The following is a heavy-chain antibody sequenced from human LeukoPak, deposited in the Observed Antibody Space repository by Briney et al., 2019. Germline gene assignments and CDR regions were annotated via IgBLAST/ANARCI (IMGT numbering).Heavy chain of an antibody. CDR2: IYYSGST. CDR1: GGSISSYY. CDR3: ARSYGSGSYSWFDP. V-gene: IGHV4-59*01. D-gene: IGHD3-10*01. J-gene: IGHJ5*02. Sequence: PSETLSLTCTVSGGSISSYYWSWIRQPPGKGLEWIGYIYYSGSTNYNPSPKSRVTISVDTSKNQFSLKLSSVTAADTAVYYCARSYGSGSYSWFDPWGQGTLVTVSS.